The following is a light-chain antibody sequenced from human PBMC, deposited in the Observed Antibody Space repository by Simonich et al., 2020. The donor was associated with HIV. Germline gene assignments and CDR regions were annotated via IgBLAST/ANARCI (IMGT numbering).Light chain of an antibody. CDR3: YCAADNIGV. V-gene: IGLV3-27*01. J-gene: IGLJ3*02. CDR1: ILAKKY. Sequence: SYELTQPSSVSVSPGQTARITCSGDILAKKYARWVQQKPGQAPVLVLYKDTERPSGIPERFSGSNSGTTVTLTISGAQVEDEADYYCYCAADNIGVFGGGTTLTVL. CDR2: KDT.